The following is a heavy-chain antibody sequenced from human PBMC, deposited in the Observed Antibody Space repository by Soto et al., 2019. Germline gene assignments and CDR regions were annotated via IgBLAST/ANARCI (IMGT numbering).Heavy chain of an antibody. Sequence: SETLSLTCTVSGCSISSGGYYWSWIRQHPGKGLEWIGYIYYSGSTYYNPSLKSRVTISVDTSKNQFSLKLSSVTAADTAVYYCARDWAGIAATRFDPWGEGTLVTVSS. V-gene: IGHV4-31*03. CDR3: ARDWAGIAATRFDP. D-gene: IGHD6-13*01. CDR1: GCSISSGGYY. CDR2: IYYSGST. J-gene: IGHJ5*02.